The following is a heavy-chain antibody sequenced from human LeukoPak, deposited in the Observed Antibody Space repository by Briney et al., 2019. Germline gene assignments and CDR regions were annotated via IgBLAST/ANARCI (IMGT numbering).Heavy chain of an antibody. D-gene: IGHD6-19*01. J-gene: IGHJ4*02. Sequence: SETLSLTCTVSGGSVNGYYWSWIRQPPGKGLEWIGYIYYSGSTNYNPSLKSRVTISIDTSKNQFSPKLSSVTAADTAVYYCARDSSGWYFFDYWGQGTLVSVSS. CDR3: ARDSSGWYFFDY. CDR2: IYYSGST. V-gene: IGHV4-59*02. CDR1: GGSVNGYY.